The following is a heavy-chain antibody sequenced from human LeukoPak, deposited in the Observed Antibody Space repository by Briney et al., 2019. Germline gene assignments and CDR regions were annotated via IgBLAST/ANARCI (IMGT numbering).Heavy chain of an antibody. J-gene: IGHJ4*02. Sequence: PGGSLRLSCAASGFTFSSYAMSWVRQAPGKGLEWVSAISGSGGSAYYADSVKGRFTISRDNSKNTLYLQMNSLRAEDTAVYYCAKYVVLMVYAVGFDYWGQGTLVTVSS. CDR2: ISGSGGSA. CDR1: GFTFSSYA. CDR3: AKYVVLMVYAVGFDY. D-gene: IGHD2-8*01. V-gene: IGHV3-23*01.